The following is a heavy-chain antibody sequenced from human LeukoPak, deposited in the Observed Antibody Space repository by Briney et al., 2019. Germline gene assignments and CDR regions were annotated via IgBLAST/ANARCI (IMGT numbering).Heavy chain of an antibody. D-gene: IGHD4-17*01. Sequence: SVKVSCKASGGTFSSYATSWVRQAPGQGLEWMGGIIPIFGTANYAQKFQGRVTITADESTSTAYMELSSLRSEDTAVYYCATVGDPPTFLDYWGQGTLVTVSS. CDR2: IIPIFGTA. J-gene: IGHJ4*02. V-gene: IGHV1-69*13. CDR3: ATVGDPPTFLDY. CDR1: GGTFSSYA.